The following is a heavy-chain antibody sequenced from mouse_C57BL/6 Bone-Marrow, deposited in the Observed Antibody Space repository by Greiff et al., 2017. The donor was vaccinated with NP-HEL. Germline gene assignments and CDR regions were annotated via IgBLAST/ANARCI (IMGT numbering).Heavy chain of an antibody. V-gene: IGHV5-4*03. Sequence: EVKVVESGGGLVKPGGSLKLSCAASGFTFSSYAMSWVRQTPEKRLEWVATISDGGSYTYYPDNVKGRFTISRDNAKNNLYLQMSHLKSEDTAMYYCARAGTAYWGQGTLVTVSA. CDR1: GFTFSSYA. D-gene: IGHD4-1*01. CDR3: ARAGTAY. CDR2: ISDGGSYT. J-gene: IGHJ3*01.